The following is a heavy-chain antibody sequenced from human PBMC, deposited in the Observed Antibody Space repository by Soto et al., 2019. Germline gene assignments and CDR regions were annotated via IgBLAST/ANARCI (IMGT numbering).Heavy chain of an antibody. CDR3: ARHGAIYSNSLYDFAY. CDR1: GGSLSSYY. J-gene: IGHJ4*02. CDR2: MYNSGSA. V-gene: IGHV4-59*08. Sequence: SETLSLTCTVSGGSLSSYYWSWIRQPPGKGLEWVGYMYNSGSANYNPSLKSRVTISVDMSQNQFSLKLTSVTAADTAVYYCARHGAIYSNSLYDFAYWGQGTLVTVSS. D-gene: IGHD5-18*01.